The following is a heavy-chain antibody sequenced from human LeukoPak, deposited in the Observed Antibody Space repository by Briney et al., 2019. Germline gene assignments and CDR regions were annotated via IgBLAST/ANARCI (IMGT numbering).Heavy chain of an antibody. Sequence: PGESLKISCKGSGYSFTSYWIGWVRQLPGKGLEWMGIIYPGDSDTRYSPSFQRQVTISADKSISTAYLQWSSLKASDTAMYYCARQRSTTRAYAGNWFDPWGQGTLVTVSS. CDR2: IYPGDSDT. D-gene: IGHD1-26*01. CDR3: ARQRSTTRAYAGNWFDP. V-gene: IGHV5-51*01. J-gene: IGHJ5*02. CDR1: GYSFTSYW.